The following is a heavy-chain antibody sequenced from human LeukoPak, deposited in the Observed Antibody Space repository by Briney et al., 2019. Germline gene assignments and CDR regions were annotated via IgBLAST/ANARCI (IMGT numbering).Heavy chain of an antibody. D-gene: IGHD6-13*01. CDR1: GGSFSGYY. V-gene: IGHV4-34*01. CDR3: ARGRLYSSSWYKDYYYYMDV. CDR2: INHSGNT. Sequence: SETLSLTCAVYGGSFSGYYWSWIRQPPGKGLEWIGEINHSGNTNYNPSLKSRVTISVDTSKNQFSLKLSSVTAADTAVYYCARGRLYSSSWYKDYYYYMDVWGKGTAVTVSS. J-gene: IGHJ6*03.